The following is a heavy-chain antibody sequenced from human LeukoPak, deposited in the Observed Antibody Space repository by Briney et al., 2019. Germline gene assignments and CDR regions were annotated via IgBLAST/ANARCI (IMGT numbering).Heavy chain of an antibody. V-gene: IGHV4-4*07. CDR3: ARHSGAIAVVRFDY. CDR2: IYTSGST. J-gene: IGHJ4*02. D-gene: IGHD6-19*01. CDR1: GGSISSYY. Sequence: SETLSLTCTVSGGSISSYYWSWIRQPAGKGLEWIGRIYTSGSTNYNPSLKSRVTMSVDTSKNQFSLKLSSVTAADTAVYYCARHSGAIAVVRFDYWGQGTLVTVSS.